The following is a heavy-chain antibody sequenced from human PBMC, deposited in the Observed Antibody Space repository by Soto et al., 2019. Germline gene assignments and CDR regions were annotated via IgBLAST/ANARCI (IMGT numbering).Heavy chain of an antibody. CDR1: GFTFGSYS. CDR3: AQGSGYSYSYTLWFDP. D-gene: IGHD5-18*01. Sequence: GGSLRLSCAASGFTFGSYSMNWVRQAPGKGLEWASAISGSGGSTYHTDSVKGRFIISRDNSKNTLYLQMNSLRAEDTAVYYCAQGSGYSYSYTLWFDPWGQGTLVTVSS. CDR2: ISGSGGST. V-gene: IGHV3-23*01. J-gene: IGHJ5*02.